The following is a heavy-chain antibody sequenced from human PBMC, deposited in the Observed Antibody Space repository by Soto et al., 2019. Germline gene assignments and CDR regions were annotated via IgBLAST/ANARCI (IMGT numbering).Heavy chain of an antibody. D-gene: IGHD3-10*01. CDR2: IHHSGST. V-gene: IGHV4-4*02. CDR1: GGSISSSNW. J-gene: IGHJ4*02. CDR3: ASRPEDVLLWFGELSTGTNFDY. Sequence: QVQLQESGPGLVKPSGTLSLTCAVSGGSISSSNWWSWVRQPPGKGLEWLGAIHHSGSTNYNPSLKSRVTISVDKSKNQFSLKLSSVTAADTAVYYCASRPEDVLLWFGELSTGTNFDYWGQGTLVTVSS.